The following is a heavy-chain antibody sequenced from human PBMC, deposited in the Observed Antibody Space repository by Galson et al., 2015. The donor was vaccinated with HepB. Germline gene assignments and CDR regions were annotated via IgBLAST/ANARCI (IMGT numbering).Heavy chain of an antibody. Sequence: PALVKPTQTLTLTCTFSGFSLSTNGVGVGWIRQPPGKALEWLALIYWDDDKRYSPSLKSRLTITKDTSKNQVVLTMTNMDPVDTATYYCAHSRPTTYYYDSSGYPESAFDIWGQGTMVTVSS. J-gene: IGHJ3*02. CDR2: IYWDDDK. V-gene: IGHV2-5*02. D-gene: IGHD3-22*01. CDR1: GFSLSTNGVG. CDR3: AHSRPTTYYYDSSGYPESAFDI.